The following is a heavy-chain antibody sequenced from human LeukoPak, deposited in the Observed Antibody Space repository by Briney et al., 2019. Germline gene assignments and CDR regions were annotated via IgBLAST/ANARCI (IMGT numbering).Heavy chain of an antibody. CDR2: ISGSGGST. Sequence: GGSLRLSCAASGFTFSSYAMSGVRQAPGKGLEWVSAISGSGGSTYYADSVKGRFTISRDNSKNTLYLQMNSLRAEDTAVYYCAKGGSTSDRYYYYGMDVWGQGTTVTVSS. J-gene: IGHJ6*02. CDR3: AKGGSTSDRYYYYGMDV. CDR1: GFTFSSYA. D-gene: IGHD2-2*01. V-gene: IGHV3-23*01.